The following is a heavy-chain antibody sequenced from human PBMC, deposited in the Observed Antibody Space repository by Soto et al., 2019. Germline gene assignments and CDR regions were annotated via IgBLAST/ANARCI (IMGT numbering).Heavy chain of an antibody. D-gene: IGHD3-22*01. V-gene: IGHV4-4*07. CDR3: AREGGYFDSSGSGVYHYHGVDV. Sequence: ETLSLTWTVPGGSISTYFWSWIRQPAGGGLEWIGRIYTTGSTNYNPSLKSRVTMPLDTSRNQFSLKLSSVTAADTAVYYCAREGGYFDSSGSGVYHYHGVDVWGQGTTVTVSS. CDR2: IYTTGST. CDR1: GGSISTYF. J-gene: IGHJ6*02.